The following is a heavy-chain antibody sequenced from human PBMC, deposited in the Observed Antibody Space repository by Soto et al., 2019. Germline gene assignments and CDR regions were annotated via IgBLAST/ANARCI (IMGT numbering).Heavy chain of an antibody. CDR2: ISSSSSTI. J-gene: IGHJ6*03. Sequence: GGSLRLSCAASGFTFSSYSMNWVRQAPGKGLEWVSYISSSSSTIYYADSVKGRFTISRDNAKNSLYLQMNSLRAEDTAVYYCARRTWGGDYDYYYYYMDVWGKGTTVTVSS. D-gene: IGHD4-17*01. CDR1: GFTFSSYS. V-gene: IGHV3-48*01. CDR3: ARRTWGGDYDYYYYYMDV.